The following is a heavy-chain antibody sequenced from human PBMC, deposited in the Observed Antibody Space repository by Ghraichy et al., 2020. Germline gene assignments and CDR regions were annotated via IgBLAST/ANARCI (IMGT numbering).Heavy chain of an antibody. Sequence: LETLSLTCTVSGGSISSYYWSWIRQPPGKGLEWIGYIYYSGSTNYNPSLKSRVTISVDTSKNQFSLKLSSVTAADTAVYYCARDRYDSDAFDIWGQGTMVTVSS. CDR1: GGSISSYY. CDR2: IYYSGST. J-gene: IGHJ3*02. V-gene: IGHV4-59*01. CDR3: ARDRYDSDAFDI. D-gene: IGHD3-16*01.